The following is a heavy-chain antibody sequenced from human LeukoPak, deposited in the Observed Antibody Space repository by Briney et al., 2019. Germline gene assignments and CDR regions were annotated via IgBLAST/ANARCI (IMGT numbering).Heavy chain of an antibody. CDR1: GGSFSGFY. CDR3: ARGYFSGGNYLYFDL. D-gene: IGHD1-26*01. CDR2: INHSERA. Sequence: PFGTPSLTCAVYGGSFSGFYWSWIRQPPGKGLEWSGEINHSERANYNPSLKSRVTMSVDTSKNQFSLRLSSVTAADTAVYYCARGYFSGGNYLYFDLWGRGTLVT. J-gene: IGHJ2*01. V-gene: IGHV4-34*01.